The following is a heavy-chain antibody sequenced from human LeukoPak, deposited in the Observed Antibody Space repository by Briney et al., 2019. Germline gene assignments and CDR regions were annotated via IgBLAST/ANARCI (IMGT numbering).Heavy chain of an antibody. J-gene: IGHJ3*01. V-gene: IGHV3-30*02. Sequence: GGSLRLSCAASGFTFSSYGMHWVRQAPGKGLEWVAFIRYDGSNKYYADSVKGRFTISRDNSKSTLYLDMINVRPDDTAVYFCVRAQISMLTSGSALDFWGPGTVVTVSS. CDR3: VRAQISMLTSGSALDF. CDR2: IRYDGSNK. CDR1: GFTFSSYG. D-gene: IGHD3-10*01.